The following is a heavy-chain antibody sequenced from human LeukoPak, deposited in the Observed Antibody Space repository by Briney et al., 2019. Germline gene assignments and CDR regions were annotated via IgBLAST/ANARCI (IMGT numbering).Heavy chain of an antibody. J-gene: IGHJ6*03. Sequence: SVKVSCKASGFTFTSSAVQWVRQARGQRLEWIGWIVAGSGNTNYAQKFQERVTITRDMSTSTAYMELSSLRSEDTAVYYCAAEARGLYYMDVWGKGTAVTVSS. D-gene: IGHD5-12*01. V-gene: IGHV1-58*01. CDR1: GFTFTSSA. CDR2: IVAGSGNT. CDR3: AAEARGLYYMDV.